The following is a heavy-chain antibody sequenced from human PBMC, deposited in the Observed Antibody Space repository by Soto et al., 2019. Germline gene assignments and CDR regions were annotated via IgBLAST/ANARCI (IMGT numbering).Heavy chain of an antibody. CDR1: GFTFSSYS. CDR3: AGRPIYDILTGYDYYYYMDV. Sequence: GGSLRLSCAASGFTFSSYSMNWVRQAPGKGLEWVSSISSSSSYIYYADSVKGRFTISRDNAKNSLYLQMNSLRAEDTAVYYCAGRPIYDILTGYDYYYYMDVWGKGTTVTVSS. V-gene: IGHV3-21*01. CDR2: ISSSSSYI. D-gene: IGHD3-9*01. J-gene: IGHJ6*03.